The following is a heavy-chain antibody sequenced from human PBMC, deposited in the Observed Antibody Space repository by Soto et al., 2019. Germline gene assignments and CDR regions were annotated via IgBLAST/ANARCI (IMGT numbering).Heavy chain of an antibody. V-gene: IGHV4-30-4*01. D-gene: IGHD2-2*01. Sequence: LSLTCTVSGGSISSGDYYWSWIRQPPGKGLEWIGYIYYSGSTYYNPSLKSRVIISVDTSKNQFSLKLSSVTAADTAVYYCARLRLLWVPAAIRNRPYYYYYGMDVWGQGTTVTVSS. CDR2: IYYSGST. CDR1: GGSISSGDYY. J-gene: IGHJ6*02. CDR3: ARLRLLWVPAAIRNRPYYYYYGMDV.